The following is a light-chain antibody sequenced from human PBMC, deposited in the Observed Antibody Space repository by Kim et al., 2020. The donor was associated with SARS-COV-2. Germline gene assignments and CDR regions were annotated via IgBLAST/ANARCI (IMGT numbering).Light chain of an antibody. V-gene: IGLV3-19*01. CDR2: GKN. CDR3: NSRDSNDNGV. Sequence: SSELTQDPAVSVALGQTVSITCQGDSLRSYYANWYQQKPGQAPVLVIYGKNNRPSGIPDRFSGSSSGNTASLTITGTQAGDEADYYCNSRDSNDNGVFGG. J-gene: IGLJ3*02. CDR1: SLRSYY.